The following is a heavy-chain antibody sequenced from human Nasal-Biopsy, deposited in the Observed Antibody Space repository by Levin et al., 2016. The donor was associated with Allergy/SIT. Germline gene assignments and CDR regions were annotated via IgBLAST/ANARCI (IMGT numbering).Heavy chain of an antibody. V-gene: IGHV3-43*01. J-gene: IGHJ4*02. Sequence: GESLKISCAASGFTFDDYTMHWVRQAPGKGLEWVSLIRWDGGVTYYADSVKGRFTISRDNSKNSLYLQVNSLRTEDTAFYFCARANYLELASGYYFDYWGQGALVTVSS. CDR1: GFTFDDYT. D-gene: IGHD1-7*01. CDR2: IRWDGGVT. CDR3: ARANYLELASGYYFDY.